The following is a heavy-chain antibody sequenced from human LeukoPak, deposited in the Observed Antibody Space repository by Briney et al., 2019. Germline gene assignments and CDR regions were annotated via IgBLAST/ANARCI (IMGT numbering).Heavy chain of an antibody. D-gene: IGHD2-15*01. CDR3: ARSSCSGGSCYDYYYYGMDV. J-gene: IGHJ6*02. Sequence: PGGSLRLSCAASGFTFSSYEMNWVRQAPGKGLEWVSYISSSGSTIYYADSVKGRFTISRDNAKNSLYLQMNSLRAEDTAVYYCARSSCSGGSCYDYYYYGMDVWGQGTTVTVSS. CDR1: GFTFSSYE. CDR2: ISSSGSTI. V-gene: IGHV3-48*03.